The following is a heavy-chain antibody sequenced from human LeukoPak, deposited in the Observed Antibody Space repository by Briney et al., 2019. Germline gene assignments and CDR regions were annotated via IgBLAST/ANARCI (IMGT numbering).Heavy chain of an antibody. CDR2: INLNSGGT. J-gene: IGHJ4*02. Sequence: ASVKVSCEASGYTFTGYYMHWVRQAPGQGLEWMGWINLNSGGTNYAQKFQGRVTMTRDTSISTAYMELSRLRSDDTAVYYCARESGRGWSYQPYYFDYWGQGTLVTVSS. CDR1: GYTFTGYY. D-gene: IGHD1-26*01. V-gene: IGHV1-2*02. CDR3: ARESGRGWSYQPYYFDY.